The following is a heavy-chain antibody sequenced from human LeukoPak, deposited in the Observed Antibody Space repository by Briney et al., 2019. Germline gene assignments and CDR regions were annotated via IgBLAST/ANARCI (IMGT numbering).Heavy chain of an antibody. Sequence: AGGSLRLSCAASGFTFSSYAMSWVRQAPGKGLEWVSAISGSGGSTYYADSVKGRFTISRDNSKNTLYLQMNSLRAEDTAVYYCAKSPRKAAGIRAGIDYWGQGTLVTVSS. D-gene: IGHD6-13*01. CDR2: ISGSGGST. CDR1: GFTFSSYA. J-gene: IGHJ4*02. CDR3: AKSPRKAAGIRAGIDY. V-gene: IGHV3-23*01.